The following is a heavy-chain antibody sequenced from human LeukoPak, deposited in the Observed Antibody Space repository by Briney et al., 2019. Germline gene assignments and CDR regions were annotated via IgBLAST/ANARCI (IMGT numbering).Heavy chain of an antibody. D-gene: IGHD2-2*01. V-gene: IGHV3-48*03. CDR2: ISSSGSTI. CDR3: AKIQYCSSTSCYAHAFDI. CDR1: GFTFSSYE. J-gene: IGHJ3*02. Sequence: GGSLRLSCAASGFTFSSYEMNWVRQAPGKGLEWVSYISSSGSTIYYADSVKGRFTISRDNSKNTLYLQMNSLRAEDTAVYYCAKIQYCSSTSCYAHAFDIWGQGTMVTASS.